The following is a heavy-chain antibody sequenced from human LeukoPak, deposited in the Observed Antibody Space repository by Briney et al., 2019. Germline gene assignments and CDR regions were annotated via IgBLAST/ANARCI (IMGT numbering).Heavy chain of an antibody. CDR1: GGTFSSYA. Sequence: SVKVSCKASGGTFSSYAISWVRQAPGQGLEWMGGIIPICCTANYAQKFQGRVTITTDESTSTAYMELSSLRSEDTAVYYCARGIAHIVVVTAMEGAFDIWGQGTMVTVSS. V-gene: IGHV1-69*05. D-gene: IGHD2-21*02. CDR2: IIPICCTA. J-gene: IGHJ3*02. CDR3: ARGIAHIVVVTAMEGAFDI.